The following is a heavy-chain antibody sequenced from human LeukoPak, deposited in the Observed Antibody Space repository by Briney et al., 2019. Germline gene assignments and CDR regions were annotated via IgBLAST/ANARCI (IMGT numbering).Heavy chain of an antibody. J-gene: IGHJ3*02. CDR2: IIPIFGTE. V-gene: IGHV1-69*13. CDR3: ARGGAFDI. CDR1: GGTFSSYA. Sequence: GASVKVSCKASGGTFSSYAISWVRQAPGQGLEWMGGIIPIFGTENYAHKFRGRVTITPDASTSTVYMELNSLRSEDTAFYYCARGGAFDIWGHGTLVTVSS.